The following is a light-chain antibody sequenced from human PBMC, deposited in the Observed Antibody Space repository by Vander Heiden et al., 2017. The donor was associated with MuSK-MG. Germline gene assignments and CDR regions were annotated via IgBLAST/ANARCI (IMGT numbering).Light chain of an antibody. CDR2: KDS. Sequence: SYELTQPPSVSVSPGQTARITCSGDALPKQYAYWYQQKPGQAPVLVIYKDSERPSGIPERFSGSSSGKTVTLNISGVQAEDEADEYCQSADSSGTVGCGGGTKLTGL. V-gene: IGLV3-25*03. J-gene: IGLJ2*01. CDR3: QSADSSGTVG. CDR1: ALPKQY.